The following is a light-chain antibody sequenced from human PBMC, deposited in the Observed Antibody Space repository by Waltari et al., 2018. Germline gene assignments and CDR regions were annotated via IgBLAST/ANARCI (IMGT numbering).Light chain of an antibody. CDR2: YDS. CDR1: THGSYT. Sequence: SYVLTQPPSVSVAPGETASLPCAGDTHGSYTVHWYQQKPGQAPLLIIFYDSDRPSGIPARFSGSNSGNTATLTITSVEAGDEARYYCHVWHAHFDPGVFGTGTEVTVL. J-gene: IGLJ1*01. CDR3: HVWHAHFDPGV. V-gene: IGLV3-21*04.